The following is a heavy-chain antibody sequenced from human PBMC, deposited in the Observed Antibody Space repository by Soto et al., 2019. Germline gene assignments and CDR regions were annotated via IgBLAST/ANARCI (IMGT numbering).Heavy chain of an antibody. J-gene: IGHJ3*02. CDR2: IRSKAYGGTT. Sequence: RSLRLLSTAPGSTSGDDARSWVRHAPAKGLEWVGFIRSKAYGGTTEYAASVKGRFTISRDDSKSIAYLQMNSLKTEDTAVYYCKYSGSVSCCDAFDIWGRGTMVTVPS. CDR1: GSTSGDDA. V-gene: IGHV3-49*04. D-gene: IGHD5-12*01. CDR3: KYSGSVSCCDAFDI.